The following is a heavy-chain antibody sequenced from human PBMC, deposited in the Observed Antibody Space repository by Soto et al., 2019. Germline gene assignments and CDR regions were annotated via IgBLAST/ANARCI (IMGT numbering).Heavy chain of an antibody. V-gene: IGHV4-31*03. J-gene: IGHJ4*02. Sequence: SETLSLTCTVSGGSISSGGYYWSWIRQHPGKGLEWIGYIYYSGSTYYNPSLKSRVTISVDTSKNQFSLKLSSVTAADTAVYYCARGRDSGYYYHGGYFDYWGQGTLVTVSS. D-gene: IGHD3-22*01. CDR1: GGSISSGGYY. CDR2: IYYSGST. CDR3: ARGRDSGYYYHGGYFDY.